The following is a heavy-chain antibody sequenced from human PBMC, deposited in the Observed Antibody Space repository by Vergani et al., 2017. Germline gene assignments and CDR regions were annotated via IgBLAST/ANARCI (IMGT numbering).Heavy chain of an antibody. CDR3: ARGMTTETTDLDGFDI. J-gene: IGHJ3*02. Sequence: LVESGGGLVQPGGSLRLSCAASSFSVSSHYMTWVRQAPGKGLEWVSTINIGGRTYYADSVKGRLTLTRDDSKNTLHLQMNSLRPEDTAVYYCARGMTTETTDLDGFDIWGQGTMVSVSS. CDR1: SFSVSSHY. D-gene: IGHD4-17*01. CDR2: INIGGRT. V-gene: IGHV3-66*02.